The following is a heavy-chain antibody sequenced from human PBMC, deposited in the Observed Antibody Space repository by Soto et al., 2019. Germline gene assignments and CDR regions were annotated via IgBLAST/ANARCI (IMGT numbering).Heavy chain of an antibody. CDR3: ARGVGMVYFNWFDP. D-gene: IGHD2-8*01. CDR1: GFTFSSYS. Sequence: EVQLVESGGGLVKPGGSLRLSCAASGFTFSSYSMNWVRQAPGKGLEWVSSISSSSSYIYYAASVKGRFTISRDNAKNSLYLQMNSLRAEDTAVYCCARGVGMVYFNWFDPWGQGTLVTVSS. CDR2: ISSSSSYI. J-gene: IGHJ5*02. V-gene: IGHV3-21*01.